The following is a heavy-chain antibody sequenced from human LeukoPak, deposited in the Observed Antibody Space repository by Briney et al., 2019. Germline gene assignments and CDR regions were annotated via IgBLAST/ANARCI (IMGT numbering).Heavy chain of an antibody. D-gene: IGHD5-18*01. J-gene: IGHJ4*02. Sequence: GGSLRLSCAASGVSFTSYRMNWVRQAPGEGLGWSSYISSSGRTTYYADSAEGRFTISRDNAKKSLYLQMNNLRAEDTAVYYCAREDTSGLYYIDFWGQGTLVTVSS. CDR2: ISSSGRTT. CDR1: GVSFTSYR. CDR3: AREDTSGLYYIDF. V-gene: IGHV3-48*01.